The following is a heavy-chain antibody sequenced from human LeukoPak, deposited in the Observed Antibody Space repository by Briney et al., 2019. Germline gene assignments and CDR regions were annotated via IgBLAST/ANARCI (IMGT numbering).Heavy chain of an antibody. Sequence: SETLSLTCTVSGGSISISGYCWVWIRQAPGKGLEWIGSVSYTGRTYYTPSLKSRLTISVDTSKNQFSLRLSSVTAADTAVYYCARQEAHAASGYDLIDHWGKGTLVTVSS. J-gene: IGHJ4*02. CDR1: GGSISISGYC. V-gene: IGHV4-39*01. D-gene: IGHD5-12*01. CDR3: ARQEAHAASGYDLIDH. CDR2: VSYTGRT.